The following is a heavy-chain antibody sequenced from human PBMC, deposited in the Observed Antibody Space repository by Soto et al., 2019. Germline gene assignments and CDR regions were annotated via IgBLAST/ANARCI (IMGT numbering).Heavy chain of an antibody. CDR3: ARDRDELVGIFPHYYGMDV. V-gene: IGHV3-23*01. CDR2: ISGSGTNT. CDR1: GFTFSNYA. J-gene: IGHJ6*02. Sequence: PGGSLRLSCAASGFTFSNYAMSWVRQAPGKGLEWVSAISGSGTNTYYADSVRGRITISRDNSKDTVYLQMNSLSADDTAVYYCARDRDELVGIFPHYYGMDVWGQGTTVTVSS. D-gene: IGHD2-21*01.